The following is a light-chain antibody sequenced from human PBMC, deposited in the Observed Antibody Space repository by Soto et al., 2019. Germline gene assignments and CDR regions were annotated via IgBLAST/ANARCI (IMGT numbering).Light chain of an antibody. CDR2: DAS. Sequence: DIQMTKSPSTLPASVGDRVTISFRASQTISSWLAWYQQKPGKAPNLLIYDASSLESGVPSRFSGSGSGTEFTLTISSLQPDDFATYYCQQYNSYSRTFGQGTKVDIK. CDR1: QTISSW. CDR3: QQYNSYSRT. V-gene: IGKV1-5*01. J-gene: IGKJ1*01.